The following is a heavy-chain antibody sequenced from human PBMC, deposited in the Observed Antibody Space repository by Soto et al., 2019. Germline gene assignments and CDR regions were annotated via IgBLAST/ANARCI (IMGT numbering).Heavy chain of an antibody. V-gene: IGHV1-24*01. CDR2: FDPEDGEI. Sequence: ASVKVSCKVSGYTLTELSMHWVRQAPGKGLEWMGGFDPEDGEIIYAQKFQGRVTMTEDTSTDTAYMELSSLRSEDTAVYYCATDTIAVAGFDYWGQGTLVTVSS. D-gene: IGHD6-19*01. CDR1: GYTLTELS. J-gene: IGHJ4*02. CDR3: ATDTIAVAGFDY.